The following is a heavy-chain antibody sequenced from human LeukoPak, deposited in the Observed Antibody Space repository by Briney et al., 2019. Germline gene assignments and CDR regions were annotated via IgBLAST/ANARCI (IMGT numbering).Heavy chain of an antibody. V-gene: IGHV4-38-2*02. CDR1: GYSISSGYH. Sequence: PSETLSLTCTVSGYSISSGYHWGWIRQPPGKGLEWIGSIYYSGSTYYNPSLKSRVTISVDTSKNQFSLKLSSVIAADTAVYYCAREGRYSSGPTGYWGQGTLVTVSS. CDR2: IYYSGST. J-gene: IGHJ4*02. D-gene: IGHD6-19*01. CDR3: AREGRYSSGPTGY.